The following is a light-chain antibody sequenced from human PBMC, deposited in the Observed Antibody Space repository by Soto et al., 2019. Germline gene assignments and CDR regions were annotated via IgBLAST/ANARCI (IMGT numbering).Light chain of an antibody. CDR1: QSVSSD. V-gene: IGKV3-15*01. J-gene: IGKJ1*01. CDR2: GAS. CDR3: QQYFVWPPMT. Sequence: EIVVTQSPATLSVSPGERATLACRASQSVSSDLAWYQQKPGQAPRLLIYGASTRATGIPDRFSGSGSGTEFTLTISSLQSEDFAVYHCQQYFVWPPMTFGQGTKLEIK.